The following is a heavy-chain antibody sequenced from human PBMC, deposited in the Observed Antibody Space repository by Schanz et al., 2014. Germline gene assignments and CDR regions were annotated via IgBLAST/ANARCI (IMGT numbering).Heavy chain of an antibody. CDR2: ISANGGST. J-gene: IGHJ3*02. V-gene: IGHV3-23*04. CDR1: GFSFRDAW. D-gene: IGHD6-13*01. CDR3: VKDAHSSSWWGGAFDI. Sequence: VQLVESGGALVKPGGSLRLSCAASGFSFRDAWMSWVRQSPGKGLEWVSGISANGGSTHYADSVKGRFTISRDNSKSTHYLQMSSLRVEDTAVYYCVKDAHSSSWWGGAFDIWGQGTMVTVSS.